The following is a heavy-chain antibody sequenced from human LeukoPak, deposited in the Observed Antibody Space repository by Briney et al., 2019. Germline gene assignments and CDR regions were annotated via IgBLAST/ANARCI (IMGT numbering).Heavy chain of an antibody. J-gene: IGHJ4*02. CDR2: MSYDGSNK. V-gene: IGHV3-30*18. CDR3: AKDLRGGVATINY. D-gene: IGHD5-12*01. CDR1: GFPFSSFG. Sequence: GFLQLSRAASGFPFSSFGMHWVRPAPGKGLEWVAAMSYDGSNKYYADSVKGRFTISRDNSENTLYLQMNSLRGDDTALYYCAKDLRGGVATINYWGQGTLVTVSS.